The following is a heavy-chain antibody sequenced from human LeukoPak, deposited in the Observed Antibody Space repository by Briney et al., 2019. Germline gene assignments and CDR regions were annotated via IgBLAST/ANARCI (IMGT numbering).Heavy chain of an antibody. CDR2: IKQDGTGK. CDR3: ARQYTSSWYALGYLDY. D-gene: IGHD6-13*01. V-gene: IGHV3-7*01. CDR1: GFTFSSYW. Sequence: GGSLRLSCAASGFTFSSYWMTWVRQAPGKGLEWVANIKQDGTGKYYVDSVKGRFTISRDNAKNSLYLQMNSLRVDDTALYYCARQYTSSWYALGYLDYWGQRTLVTVSS. J-gene: IGHJ4*02.